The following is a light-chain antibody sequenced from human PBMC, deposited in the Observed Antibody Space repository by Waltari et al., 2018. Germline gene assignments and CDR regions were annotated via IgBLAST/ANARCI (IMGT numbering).Light chain of an antibody. Sequence: QLVLPQSPSASASLGASVKLTCTLSRGHRRNVLPRLQQQPAKGARYLMKVNSDGSHRKGDKIPDRFSGSSSGAEHYLTISRLQSEDDADYYCQTGGHGTWVFGGGTKLTVL. CDR3: QTGGHGTWV. CDR2: VNSDGSH. CDR1: RGHRRNV. V-gene: IGLV4-69*01. J-gene: IGLJ3*02.